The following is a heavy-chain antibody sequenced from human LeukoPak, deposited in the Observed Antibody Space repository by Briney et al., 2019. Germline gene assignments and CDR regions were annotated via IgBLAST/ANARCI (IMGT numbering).Heavy chain of an antibody. CDR2: IIPVLDIV. CDR1: GGAFSSYA. V-gene: IGHV1-69*04. D-gene: IGHD3-3*01. Sequence: SVKVSCKASGGAFSSYAINWVRQAPGQGLEWMGRIIPVLDIVNYAQKFQGRVTITADKSTSTAYMEQSSLRAEDAAVYYCAREYDDPEGGDYFDYWGQGTLVTVSS. CDR3: AREYDDPEGGDYFDY. J-gene: IGHJ4*02.